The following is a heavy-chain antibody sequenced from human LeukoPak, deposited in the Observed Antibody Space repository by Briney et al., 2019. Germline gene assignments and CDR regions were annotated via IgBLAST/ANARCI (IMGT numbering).Heavy chain of an antibody. CDR3: ARSRTVTTSLDY. CDR1: GGSISSYY. Sequence: SETLSLTCTVSGGSISSYYWSWIRQPPGKGLEWIGSIYYSGSTDYNPSLNSRVTISVDTSKNQFSLKLTSVITADTAIYYCARSRTVTTSLDYWGPGTLVTVSS. CDR2: IYYSGST. J-gene: IGHJ4*02. D-gene: IGHD4-17*01. V-gene: IGHV4-59*01.